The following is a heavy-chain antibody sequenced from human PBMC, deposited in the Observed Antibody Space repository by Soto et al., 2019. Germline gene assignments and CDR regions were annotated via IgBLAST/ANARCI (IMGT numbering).Heavy chain of an antibody. CDR2: INGDGSTT. Sequence: EVQLVESGGGLVQPGGSLRLSCAASGFTFSNYWIHWVRQAPGEGLVWVSRINGDGSTTTYADFVKGRFTISRDNAKKVLYLQIDSLGADDTAVYYCTRGGTSGTYWGLFYDWGQGALVTVSS. CDR1: GFTFSNYW. V-gene: IGHV3-74*01. D-gene: IGHD1-26*01. CDR3: TRGGTSGTYWGLFYD. J-gene: IGHJ4*02.